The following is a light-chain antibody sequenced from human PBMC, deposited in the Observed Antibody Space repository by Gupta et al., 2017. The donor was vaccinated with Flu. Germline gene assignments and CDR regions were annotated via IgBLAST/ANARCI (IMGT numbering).Light chain of an antibody. CDR2: DTS. V-gene: IGKV1-33*01. Sequence: PPSLAASVGDRVTMTGQASQDIINYLNWYQQKPGKTPTLLIFDTSNFETGVPSRFSRSGSGTDFTLTISILQPEDIATYYCQHYYNLSLSFGAGTNVEIK. CDR3: QHYYNLSLS. CDR1: QDIINY. J-gene: IGKJ4*01.